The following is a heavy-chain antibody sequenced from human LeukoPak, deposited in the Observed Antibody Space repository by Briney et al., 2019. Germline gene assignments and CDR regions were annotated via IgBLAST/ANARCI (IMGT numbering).Heavy chain of an antibody. CDR1: GFTYSSHN. Sequence: GGSLRLSCAASGFTYSSHNMVWVRQPPGKGLEWISYISDSSITMYYADSVKGRFTISRDNAKNSLYLQMNSLRAEDTAVYYCARDGGFCSGGFCYRLFDPWGQGTLVTVSS. J-gene: IGHJ5*02. D-gene: IGHD2-15*01. CDR2: ISDSSITM. CDR3: ARDGGFCSGGFCYRLFDP. V-gene: IGHV3-48*04.